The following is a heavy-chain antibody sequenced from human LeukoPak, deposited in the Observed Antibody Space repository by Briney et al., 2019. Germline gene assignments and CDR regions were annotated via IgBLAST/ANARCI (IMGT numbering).Heavy chain of an antibody. V-gene: IGHV3-49*04. CDR3: SRNRLVDFDY. CDR1: GFAFDDFA. D-gene: IGHD1-14*01. J-gene: IGHJ4*02. CDR2: IRRRAYGGAA. Sequence: GGSLRLSCTPSGFAFDDFAMSWVRQPAGKGLEWVGFIRRRAYGGAAEYADSVKGRFIISRDDSKGIAYLQMNSLKTQDTAVYYCSRNRLVDFDYWGQGSRVSVSP.